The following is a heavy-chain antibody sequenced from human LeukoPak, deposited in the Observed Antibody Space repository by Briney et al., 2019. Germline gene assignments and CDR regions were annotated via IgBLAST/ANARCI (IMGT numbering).Heavy chain of an antibody. D-gene: IGHD6-25*01. CDR1: GFTFGDYA. CDR3: ARDRSAAPADY. J-gene: IGHJ4*02. Sequence: GGSLRLSCTASGFTFGDYAMSWFRQAPGKGLEWVGFIRSKAYGGTTEYAASVKGRFTISRDDSKSIAYLQMNSLKTEDTAVYYCARDRSAAPADYWGQGTLVTVSS. V-gene: IGHV3-49*03. CDR2: IRSKAYGGTT.